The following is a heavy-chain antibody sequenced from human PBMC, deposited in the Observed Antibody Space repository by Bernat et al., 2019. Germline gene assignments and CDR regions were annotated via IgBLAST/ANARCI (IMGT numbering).Heavy chain of an antibody. CDR3: ARDGSRRRSDY. J-gene: IGHJ4*02. V-gene: IGHV3-53*02. CDR1: GFTVNSNY. CDR2: IYSGGST. D-gene: IGHD2-2*03. Sequence: EVQLVETGGGLIQPGGSLRLSCAASGFTVNSNYMSWVRQAPGKGLEWVSVIYSGGSTYYADSVKGRCTISRDNSKNTLYLQMNSLRAEDTAVYYCARDGSRRRSDYWGQGTLVTVSS.